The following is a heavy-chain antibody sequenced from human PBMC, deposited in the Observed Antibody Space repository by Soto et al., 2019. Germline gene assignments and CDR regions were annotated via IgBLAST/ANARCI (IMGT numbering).Heavy chain of an antibody. J-gene: IGHJ3*02. D-gene: IGHD3-10*01. Sequence: ASVKVSCKASGYTFTSYAMHWVRQAPGQRLEWMGWINAGNGNTKYSQKFQGRVTITRDTSASTAYMELSSLRSEDTAVYYCARDGPMDRAFDIRGQGTMVTVSS. CDR3: ARDGPMDRAFDI. CDR1: GYTFTSYA. V-gene: IGHV1-3*01. CDR2: INAGNGNT.